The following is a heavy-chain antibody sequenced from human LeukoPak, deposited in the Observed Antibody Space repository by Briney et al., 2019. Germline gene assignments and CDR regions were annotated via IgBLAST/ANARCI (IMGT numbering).Heavy chain of an antibody. Sequence: SQTLSLTCTVSGSSISSGSYYWSWIRQPAGKGLEWIGRIYTSGSTNYNPSLKSRVTISVDTSKNQFSLKLSSVTAADTAVYYCARGRAARNWFNPWGQGTLVTVSS. J-gene: IGHJ5*02. CDR1: GSSISSGSYY. CDR2: IYTSGST. CDR3: ARGRAARNWFNP. V-gene: IGHV4-61*02.